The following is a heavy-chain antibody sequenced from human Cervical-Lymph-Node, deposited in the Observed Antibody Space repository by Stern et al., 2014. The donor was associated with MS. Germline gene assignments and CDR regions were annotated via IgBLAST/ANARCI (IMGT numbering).Heavy chain of an antibody. D-gene: IGHD2-2*01. J-gene: IGHJ6*02. V-gene: IGHV4-31*03. Sequence: VQLVESGPGLVKPSQTLSLTCTVSGGSISSDNYYWTWIRQHPGQGLEWIGHIYYSGTTYYNPSLKSRVSITVDTSKNLFSLRLSSLTAADTAVYYCARDHFTTSLDVWGHGTTVTVS. CDR2: IYYSGTT. CDR3: ARDHFTTSLDV. CDR1: GGSISSDNYY.